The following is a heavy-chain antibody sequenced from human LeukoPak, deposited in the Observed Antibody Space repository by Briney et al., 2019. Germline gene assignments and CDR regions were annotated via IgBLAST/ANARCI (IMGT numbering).Heavy chain of an antibody. V-gene: IGHV3-33*01. Sequence: PGRSLRLSCAASGFTFSSYGMHWVRQAPGKGLEWVAVIWYDGSNKYYADSVKGRFTISRDNSKNTLYLQMNSLRAEDTAVYYCAREAMVRGVPSLIDYWGQETLVTVSS. CDR1: GFTFSSYG. D-gene: IGHD3-10*01. CDR2: IWYDGSNK. J-gene: IGHJ4*02. CDR3: AREAMVRGVPSLIDY.